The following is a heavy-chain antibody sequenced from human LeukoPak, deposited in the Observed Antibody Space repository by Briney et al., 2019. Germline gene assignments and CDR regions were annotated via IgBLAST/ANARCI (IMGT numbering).Heavy chain of an antibody. J-gene: IGHJ6*03. D-gene: IGHD2-15*01. V-gene: IGHV4-4*07. CDR2: IYTSGST. Sequence: PSETLSLTCTVSGGSISSYYWSWIRQPAGKGLEWIGRIYTSGSTNYNPSLKSRVTMSVDTSKNQFSLKLSSVTAADTAVYYCARHGYCSGGSCVYYMDVWGKGTTVTISS. CDR3: ARHGYCSGGSCVYYMDV. CDR1: GGSISSYY.